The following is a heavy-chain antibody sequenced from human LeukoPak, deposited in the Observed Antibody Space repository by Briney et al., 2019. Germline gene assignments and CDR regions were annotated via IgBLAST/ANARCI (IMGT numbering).Heavy chain of an antibody. D-gene: IGHD1-26*01. CDR1: GGSFSGYY. Sequence: SETLSLTCAVYGGSFSGYYWSWIRQPPVKGLEWIGEINHSGSTNYNPSLKSRVTISVDTSKNQFSLKLSSVTAADTAVYYCARDGEAVGATYYYYYYGMDVWGQGTTVTVSS. V-gene: IGHV4-34*01. CDR2: INHSGST. J-gene: IGHJ6*02. CDR3: ARDGEAVGATYYYYYYGMDV.